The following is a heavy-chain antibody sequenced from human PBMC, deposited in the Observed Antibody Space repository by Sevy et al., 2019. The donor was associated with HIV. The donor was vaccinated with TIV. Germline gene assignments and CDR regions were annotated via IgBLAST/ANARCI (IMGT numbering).Heavy chain of an antibody. CDR1: GGSFSGYY. CDR3: ARGRYDKYVWGSYRPTYFVY. D-gene: IGHD3-16*02. Sequence: SETLSLTCAVYGGSFSGYYWTFFRQPPGKGLEWIGEITHSENTNSNPSLKSRVTISVDTSKNQFSLKLTSVTAADTAVYFCARGRYDKYVWGSYRPTYFVYWGQGSLVTVSS. V-gene: IGHV4-34*01. CDR2: ITHSENT. J-gene: IGHJ4*02.